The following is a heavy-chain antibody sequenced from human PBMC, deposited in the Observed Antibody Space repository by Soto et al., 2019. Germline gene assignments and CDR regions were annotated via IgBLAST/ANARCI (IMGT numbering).Heavy chain of an antibody. CDR3: ATRITIFGVVSPLCY. CDR2: IYHSGST. CDR1: SGSISSSNW. J-gene: IGHJ4*02. Sequence: LSETLSLTCAVSSGSISSSNWWSWVRQPPGKGLEWIGEIYHSGSTNYNPSLKSRVTISVDKSKNQFSLKLSSVTAADTAVYYCATRITIFGVVSPLCYWGQGTLVTVYS. V-gene: IGHV4-4*02. D-gene: IGHD3-3*01.